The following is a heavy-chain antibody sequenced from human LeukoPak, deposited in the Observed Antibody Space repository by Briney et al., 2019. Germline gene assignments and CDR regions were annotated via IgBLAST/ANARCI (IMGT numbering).Heavy chain of an antibody. CDR1: GGSFSGYY. CDR3: ARGRRGYSYDFDY. V-gene: IGHV4-34*01. J-gene: IGHJ4*02. D-gene: IGHD5-18*01. CDR2: INHNGST. Sequence: PSYTLSLTCAVYGGSFSGYYWSWLRQPPGKGLEMIWEINHNGSTNYNPSLKSRVTISVDTSKNQFSLKLSSVTAADTAVYYCARGRRGYSYDFDYWGQGTLVTVSS.